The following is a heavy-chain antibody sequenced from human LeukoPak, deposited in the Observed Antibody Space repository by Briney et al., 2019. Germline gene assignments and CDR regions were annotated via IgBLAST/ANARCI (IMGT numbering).Heavy chain of an antibody. Sequence: SETLSLTCTVSGYSISSGFYWGWIRQPPGKGLEWIGNIYHSGSTYYNPSLKSRVTISLDTSKNQFSLKLSSVTAADTAVYYCARLGYSYGAFDYWGPGTLVTVSS. J-gene: IGHJ4*02. CDR3: ARLGYSYGAFDY. CDR1: GYSISSGFY. D-gene: IGHD5-18*01. CDR2: IYHSGST. V-gene: IGHV4-38-2*02.